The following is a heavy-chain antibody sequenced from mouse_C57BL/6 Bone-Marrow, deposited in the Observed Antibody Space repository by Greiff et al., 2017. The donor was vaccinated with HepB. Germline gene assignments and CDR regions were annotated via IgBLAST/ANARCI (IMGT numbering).Heavy chain of an antibody. CDR1: GYTFTSYW. J-gene: IGHJ2*01. CDR3: ARWYYGSSYVHYFDY. V-gene: IGHV1-72*01. Sequence: VQLQQPGAELVKPGASVKLSCKASGYTFTSYWMHWVKQRPGRGLEWIGRIDPNSGGTKYNEKFKSKATLTVDKPSSTAYMQLSGLTSENSAVYYCARWYYGSSYVHYFDYWGQVTTLTVSS. D-gene: IGHD1-1*01. CDR2: IDPNSGGT.